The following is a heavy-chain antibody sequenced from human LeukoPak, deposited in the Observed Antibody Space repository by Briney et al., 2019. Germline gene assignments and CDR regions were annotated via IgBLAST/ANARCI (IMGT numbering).Heavy chain of an antibody. D-gene: IGHD6-6*01. CDR3: ARSSYSSSSSV. Sequence: GGSLRLSFPVSGFPFSGFWLSRSRQAPGKGLEWVASINSDGSEGYYADVVKGRFTISRDNAKNSLYLQINSLRAEDTAVYYCARSSYSSSSSVWGQGTMVTVSS. J-gene: IGHJ3*01. CDR2: INSDGSEG. V-gene: IGHV3-7*03. CDR1: GFPFSGFW.